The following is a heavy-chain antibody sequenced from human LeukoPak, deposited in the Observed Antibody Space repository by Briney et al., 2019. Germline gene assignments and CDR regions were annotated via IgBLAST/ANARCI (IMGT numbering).Heavy chain of an antibody. CDR2: IRYDGSNK. CDR1: GFTFSSYG. D-gene: IGHD1-1*01. V-gene: IGHV3-30*02. J-gene: IGHJ4*02. CDR3: AKDPARRSGTEGDY. Sequence: GGSLRLSCAASGFTFSSYGMHWVRQAPGKGLEWVAFIRYDGSNKYYADSVKGRFTISRDNSKNTLYLQMNSLRAEDTAVYYCAKDPARRSGTEGDYWGQGTLVTVSS.